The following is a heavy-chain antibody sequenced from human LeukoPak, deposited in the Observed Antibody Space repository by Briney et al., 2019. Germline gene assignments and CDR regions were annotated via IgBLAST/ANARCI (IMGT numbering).Heavy chain of an antibody. D-gene: IGHD3-9*01. J-gene: IGHJ4*02. CDR2: ISTYNDNT. CDR3: AREGVDVLTGSTYYFDY. CDR1: GYTFTSYG. V-gene: IGHV1-18*01. Sequence: GASVKVSCKASGYTFTSYGISWVRQAPGQGLEWMGWISTYNDNTKYAQNFQGRVTMTTDTSTSTAYMELRSLRSDDTAVYYCAREGVDVLTGSTYYFDYWGQGTLVTVSS.